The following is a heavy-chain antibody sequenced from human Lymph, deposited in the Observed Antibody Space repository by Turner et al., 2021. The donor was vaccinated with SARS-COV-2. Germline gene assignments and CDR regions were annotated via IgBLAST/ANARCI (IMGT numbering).Heavy chain of an antibody. CDR3: ARHGNELGIQL. CDR1: GGSISSYY. Sequence: QVQLQESGPGLGKPSETLSLTCTVSGGSISSYYWSWIRQPPGKGLEWIGYISNSGSTNYNPSLKSRVTISLDTSKNQFSLKLSSVTAADTAVYYCARHGNELGIQLWGQGTLVTVSS. D-gene: IGHD5-18*01. CDR2: ISNSGST. V-gene: IGHV4-59*08. J-gene: IGHJ4*02.